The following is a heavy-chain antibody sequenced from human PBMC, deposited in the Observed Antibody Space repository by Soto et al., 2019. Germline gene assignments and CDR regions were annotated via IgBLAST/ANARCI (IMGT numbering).Heavy chain of an antibody. Sequence: QVQLVQSGAEVKKPGSSVNVSCKASGGTFSSYAISWVRQAPGQGLEWMGGIIPIFGAANYAQKFQGRVTITADESTSTAYVELSSLTSEDTAVYYCARVPDGRSFYHAFDIWGQGTMVTVSS. CDR3: ARVPDGRSFYHAFDI. J-gene: IGHJ3*02. CDR2: IIPIFGAA. V-gene: IGHV1-69*01. D-gene: IGHD3-3*01. CDR1: GGTFSSYA.